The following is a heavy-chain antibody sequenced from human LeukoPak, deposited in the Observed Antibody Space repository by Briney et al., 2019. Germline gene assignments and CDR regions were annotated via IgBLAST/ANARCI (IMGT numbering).Heavy chain of an antibody. CDR3: ARAHYYDSSGYFGRHWFDP. J-gene: IGHJ5*02. D-gene: IGHD3-22*01. CDR1: GGSISSYY. Sequence: SETLSLTCTVSGGSISSYYWSWMRQPPGKGLEWIGYIYYSGSTNYNPSLKSRVTISVDTSKNQFSLKLSSVTAADTAVYYCARAHYYDSSGYFGRHWFDPWGQGTLVTVSS. CDR2: IYYSGST. V-gene: IGHV4-59*01.